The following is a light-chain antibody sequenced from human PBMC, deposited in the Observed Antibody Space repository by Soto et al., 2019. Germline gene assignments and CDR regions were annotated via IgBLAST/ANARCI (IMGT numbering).Light chain of an antibody. CDR2: KAS. CDR1: QSISSW. CDR3: QQYDTYRT. J-gene: IGKJ1*01. V-gene: IGKV1-5*03. Sequence: DIQMTQCPSTLSASVGDGVTITCWASQSISSWLAWYQQKPGKVPKLLIYKASSLESGVPSRFSGSGSGTEFTLTISSLQPDDFATYYCQQYDTYRTFGQGTKVEIK.